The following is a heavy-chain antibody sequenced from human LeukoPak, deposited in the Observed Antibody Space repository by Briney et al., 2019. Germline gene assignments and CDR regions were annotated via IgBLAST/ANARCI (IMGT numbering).Heavy chain of an antibody. CDR1: GFTFSSYE. J-gene: IGHJ6*03. D-gene: IGHD1-26*01. Sequence: GGSLRLSCAASGFTFSSYEMSWVRQAPGKGLEWVSAISGSGGSTYYADSVKGRFTISRDNSKNTLYLQMNSLRAEDTAVYYCAKEGSGSYYGERLYYYYYMDVWGKGTTVTVSS. CDR2: ISGSGGST. CDR3: AKEGSGSYYGERLYYYYYMDV. V-gene: IGHV3-23*01.